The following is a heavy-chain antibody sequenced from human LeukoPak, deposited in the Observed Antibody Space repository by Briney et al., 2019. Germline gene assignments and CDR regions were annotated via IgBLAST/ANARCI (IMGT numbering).Heavy chain of an antibody. CDR1: GFTFSSYA. V-gene: IGHV3-23*01. CDR3: AKEEQVRGVYPDAFDI. D-gene: IGHD3-10*01. Sequence: GGSLRLSCAASGFTFSSYAMSWVRQAPGKGLEWVSAISGSGGSTYYADSVKGRFTISRDNSKNTLYLQMNSLRAEDTAVYYCAKEEQVRGVYPDAFDIWGQGTMVTVSS. CDR2: ISGSGGST. J-gene: IGHJ3*02.